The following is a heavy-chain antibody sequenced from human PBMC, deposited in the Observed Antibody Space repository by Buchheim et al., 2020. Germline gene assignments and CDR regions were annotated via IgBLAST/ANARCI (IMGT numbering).Heavy chain of an antibody. J-gene: IGHJ6*02. CDR3: ARDRADSSGWFWGDYGMDV. V-gene: IGHV1-2*04. Sequence: QVQLVQSGAEVKKPGASVKVSCKASGYTFTGYYMHWVRQAPGQGLEWMGWINPNSGSTNYAQKFQGWVTMTRDTSISTAYMELSRLRSDDTAVYYCARDRADSSGWFWGDYGMDVWGQGTT. CDR1: GYTFTGYY. D-gene: IGHD6-19*01. CDR2: INPNSGST.